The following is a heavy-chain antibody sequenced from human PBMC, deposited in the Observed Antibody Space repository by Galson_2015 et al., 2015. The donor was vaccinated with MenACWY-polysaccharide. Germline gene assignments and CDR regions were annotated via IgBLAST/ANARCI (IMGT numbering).Heavy chain of an antibody. CDR2: IYYSGST. CDR3: AKLRGVVVAAFPDS. V-gene: IGHV4-39*01. D-gene: IGHD2-15*01. J-gene: IGHJ4*02. CDR1: GGSISTSDYY. Sequence: SETLSLTCTVSGGSISTSDYYWGWIRQPPGKGLEWIGNIYYSGSTYYNPSLKSRVTISVDTSKNQFSLKLSSVTAADTAVYYCAKLRGVVVAAFPDSWGQGTLVTVSS.